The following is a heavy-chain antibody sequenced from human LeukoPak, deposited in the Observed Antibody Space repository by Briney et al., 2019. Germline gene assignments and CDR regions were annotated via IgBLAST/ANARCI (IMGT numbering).Heavy chain of an antibody. CDR1: GISVSSYA. Sequence: GGSLRLSCAVSGISVSSYAVHWVRQAPGKGLEWVAVMPQDGSNEHYADSVKGRLTISRDMSKNTVFLLMNSLRGEDTAVYYCARAGSSGSYYMYYGTDVWGQGTTVVVSS. D-gene: IGHD6-19*01. CDR3: ARAGSSGSYYMYYGTDV. J-gene: IGHJ6*02. V-gene: IGHV3-30*04. CDR2: MPQDGSNE.